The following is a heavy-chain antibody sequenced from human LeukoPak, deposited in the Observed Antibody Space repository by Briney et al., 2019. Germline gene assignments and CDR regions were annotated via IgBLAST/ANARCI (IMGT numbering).Heavy chain of an antibody. V-gene: IGHV4-59*01. CDR2: IYYSGST. CDR1: GGSISSYY. J-gene: IGHJ4*02. CDR3: ARDNSSGWYYFDY. Sequence: SETLSLTCTVSGGSISSYYWSWIRQPPGKGLEWIGYIYYSGSTNYNPSLKSRVTISVDTSKNQFSLKLSSVTAADTAVYYYARDNSSGWYYFDYWGQGTLVTVSS. D-gene: IGHD6-19*01.